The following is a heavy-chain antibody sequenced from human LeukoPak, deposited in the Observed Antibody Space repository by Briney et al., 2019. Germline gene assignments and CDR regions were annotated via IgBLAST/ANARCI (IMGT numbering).Heavy chain of an antibody. J-gene: IGHJ4*02. Sequence: PSETLSLTCIDSGDSICSSFWYWIRQPPGQRLEWIGNIYYSGSTNYNPALKSRVTFSVDTTKNQVSLKLGSATAADTAVYYCERGSRGFYSVDYWVEGTLVIVSS. CDR3: ERGSRGFYSVDY. D-gene: IGHD2-15*01. V-gene: IGHV4-59*01. CDR2: IYYSGST. CDR1: GDSICSSF.